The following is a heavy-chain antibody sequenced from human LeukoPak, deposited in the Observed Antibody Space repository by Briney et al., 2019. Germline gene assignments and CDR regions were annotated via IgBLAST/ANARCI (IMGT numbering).Heavy chain of an antibody. Sequence: GGSLRLSCAASGFTFSSYGMHWVRQAPGKGLEWVALISYDGNNKYYADSVKGRFTISRDNSKNTLYLQMNSLRAEDTAVYYCAKDMVRGVIPVDYFDYWGQGTLVTVSS. D-gene: IGHD3-10*01. J-gene: IGHJ4*02. CDR2: ISYDGNNK. V-gene: IGHV3-30*18. CDR3: AKDMVRGVIPVDYFDY. CDR1: GFTFSSYG.